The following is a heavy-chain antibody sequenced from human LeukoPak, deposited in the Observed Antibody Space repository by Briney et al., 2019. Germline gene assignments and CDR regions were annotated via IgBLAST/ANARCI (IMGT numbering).Heavy chain of an antibody. D-gene: IGHD1-26*01. CDR3: ARDARIQWELRRFDY. CDR1: GYTFTSYY. V-gene: IGHV1-46*01. CDR2: INPSGGST. Sequence: GASVKVSCKASGYTFTSYYTHWVRQAPGQGLEWMGIINPSGGSTSYAQKFQGRVTMTRDTSTSTVYMELSSLRSEDTAVYYCARDARIQWELRRFDYWGQGTLVTVSS. J-gene: IGHJ4*02.